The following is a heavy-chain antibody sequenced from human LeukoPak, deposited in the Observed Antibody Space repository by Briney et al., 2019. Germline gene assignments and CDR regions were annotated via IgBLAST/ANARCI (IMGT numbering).Heavy chain of an antibody. V-gene: IGHV4-59*02. CDR1: GVSVSTSH. D-gene: IGHD2/OR15-2a*01. Sequence: SESLSLTCNVSGVSVSTSHWNWIRQRPGKGLEWIGCLSYTGKTDYNPSLKSRVSISLGSSNNHFSLKLTSVTAADTAVYYCSEGYFEPFDHWGQGILVTVSS. J-gene: IGHJ4*02. CDR3: SEGYFEPFDH. CDR2: LSYTGKT.